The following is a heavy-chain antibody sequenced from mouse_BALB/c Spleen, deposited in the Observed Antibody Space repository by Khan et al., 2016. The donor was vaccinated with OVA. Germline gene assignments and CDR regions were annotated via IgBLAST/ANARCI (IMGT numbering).Heavy chain of an antibody. CDR1: GYTFSNYW. CDR3: ARDRIDY. J-gene: IGHJ2*01. Sequence: QVQLKESGAELAKPGASVKMSCKASGYTFSNYWIHWVKQRPGKGLEWIGYINPSSGHTYYNQTFNDKATLTTDKSYSTAYMQLSSLTSEDSAVYYCARDRIDYWGKGTTLTVSS. CDR2: INPSSGHT. V-gene: IGHV1-7*01.